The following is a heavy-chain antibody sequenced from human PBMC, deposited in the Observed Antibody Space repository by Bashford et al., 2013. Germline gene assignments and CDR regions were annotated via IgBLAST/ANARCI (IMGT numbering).Heavy chain of an antibody. CDR1: GASVSSGSNY. CDR2: ISYAGVT. V-gene: IGHV4-61*03. CDR3: ARGDLTARGYAFDV. Sequence: SETLSLTCIVSGASVSSGSNYWSWIRQPPGKGLEWIAYISYAGVTNYIDSLKSRVTTSLDTSKNHFSLRLASVIAADTAVYYCARGDLTARGYAFDVLGPRKNGHRLL. D-gene: IGHD7-27*01. J-gene: IGHJ3*01.